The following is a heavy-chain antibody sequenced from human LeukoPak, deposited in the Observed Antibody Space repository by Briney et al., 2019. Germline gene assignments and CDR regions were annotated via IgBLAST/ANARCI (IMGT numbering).Heavy chain of an antibody. CDR1: SGFFSSYY. Sequence: SETLSLTCTVTSGFFSSYYWSWIRQPPGKGLELIGYSCYSGRTYYNPSLKGRVAISVDASKHQFSLRLTSVTAADTAMYYCARQITVFGVLTPREFDYWGQGSLVTVSS. D-gene: IGHD3-3*01. J-gene: IGHJ4*02. CDR3: ARQITVFGVLTPREFDY. V-gene: IGHV4-59*08. CDR2: SCYSGRT.